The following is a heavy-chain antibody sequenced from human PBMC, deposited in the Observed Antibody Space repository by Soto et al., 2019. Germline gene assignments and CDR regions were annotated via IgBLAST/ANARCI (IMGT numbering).Heavy chain of an antibody. CDR1: GFTFSSYG. CDR2: ISYDGSNK. J-gene: IGHJ2*01. Sequence: GGSLRLSCAASGFTFSSYGMHWVRQAPGKGLEWVAVISYDGSNKYYADSVKGRFTISRDNSKNTLYLQMNSLRAEDTAVYYCAKDVRYCSSTSCFGWYFDLWGRGTLVTASS. D-gene: IGHD2-2*01. V-gene: IGHV3-30*18. CDR3: AKDVRYCSSTSCFGWYFDL.